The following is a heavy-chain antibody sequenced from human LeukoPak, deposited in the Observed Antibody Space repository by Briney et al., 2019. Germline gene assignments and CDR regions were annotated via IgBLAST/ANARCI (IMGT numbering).Heavy chain of an antibody. J-gene: IGHJ4*02. CDR3: THCAINWYDIHYFDY. CDR2: IYWNDDA. CDR1: GFPVSTSGEG. V-gene: IGHV2-5*01. Sequence: SGPTLVNPTQTLTLTCSFSGFPVSTSGEGVAWIRQPPGKALEWLSLIYWNDDARYSPSLRGRLTITKDTSKNQVVLTMTNVDPVDTATYYCTHCAINWYDIHYFDYWGQGILVTVSS. D-gene: IGHD1-1*01.